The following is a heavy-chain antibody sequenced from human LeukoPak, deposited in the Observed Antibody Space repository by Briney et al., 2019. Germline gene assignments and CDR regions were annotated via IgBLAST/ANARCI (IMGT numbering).Heavy chain of an antibody. CDR2: ISYDGSNK. CDR3: ARDLGDGYSYGYPY. Sequence: PGGSLRLSCAASGFTFSSYAMHWVRQAPGKGLEGGAVISYDGSNKYYADSVKGRFTISRDNSKNTLYLQMNSLRAEDTAVYYCARDLGDGYSYGYPYWGQGTLVTVSS. J-gene: IGHJ4*02. D-gene: IGHD5-18*01. V-gene: IGHV3-30*04. CDR1: GFTFSSYA.